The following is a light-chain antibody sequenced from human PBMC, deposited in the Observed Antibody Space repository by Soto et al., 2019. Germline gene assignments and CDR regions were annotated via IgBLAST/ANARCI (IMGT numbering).Light chain of an antibody. CDR1: QSVSTN. J-gene: IGKJ2*01. CDR3: QQYQGWPYT. Sequence: EIVMTQSPATQSVSAGERATLSCRASQSVSTNLAWYHQKPGQAPRLLIYGASTRATDIPARFSGSGSGTEFTLTISSLLSEDAAVYYCQQYQGWPYTFGQGTRLEIK. CDR2: GAS. V-gene: IGKV3-15*01.